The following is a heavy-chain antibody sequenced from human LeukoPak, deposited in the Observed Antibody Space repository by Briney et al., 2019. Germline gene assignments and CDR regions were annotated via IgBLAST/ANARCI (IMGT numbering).Heavy chain of an antibody. CDR3: ARDRLQLQS. CDR1: GGSRSSGSYC. J-gene: IGHJ5*02. Sequence: PSQALSLTCTVSGGSRSSGSYCWSWIRQPPGKGLEWIGYIYYTGNTNYNPSLKSRVTISVDTSKNQFSLKLSSVTAADTAVYYCARDRLQLQSWGQGTLVTVSS. V-gene: IGHV4-61*01. CDR2: IYYTGNT. D-gene: IGHD5-24*01.